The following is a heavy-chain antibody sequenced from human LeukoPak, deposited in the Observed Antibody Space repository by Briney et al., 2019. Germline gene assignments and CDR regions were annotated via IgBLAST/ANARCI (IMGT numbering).Heavy chain of an antibody. D-gene: IGHD5-24*01. V-gene: IGHV4-39*01. CDR1: GGSISSSSYY. Sequence: SETLSLTCTVSGGSISSSSYYWGWIRQPPGKGLEWIGSIYYSGSTYYNPSLKSRVTISVDTSKNQCSLKPSSVTAADTAVYYCARHGSRRWLQLHESNYFDYWGQGTLVTVSS. CDR2: IYYSGST. CDR3: ARHGSRRWLQLHESNYFDY. J-gene: IGHJ4*02.